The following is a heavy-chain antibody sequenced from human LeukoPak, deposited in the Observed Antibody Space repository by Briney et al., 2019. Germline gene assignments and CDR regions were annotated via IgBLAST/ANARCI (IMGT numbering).Heavy chain of an antibody. CDR1: GYTFTSYA. D-gene: IGHD3-10*01. CDR3: ARGGLLWFGELSYYYGMDV. Sequence: ASVKVSCKASGYTFTSYAMHWVRQAPGQRLEWMGWINAGNGNTKYSQKFQGRVTITRDTSASTAYMELSSLRSEDTAVYYCARGGLLWFGELSYYYGMDVWGQGTTVTVSS. CDR2: INAGNGNT. J-gene: IGHJ6*02. V-gene: IGHV1-3*01.